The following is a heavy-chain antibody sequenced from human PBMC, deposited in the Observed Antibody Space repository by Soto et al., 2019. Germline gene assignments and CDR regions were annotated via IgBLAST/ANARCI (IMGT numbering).Heavy chain of an antibody. D-gene: IGHD3-3*01. CDR3: AKVTIFGVVDY. CDR1: GFPFSRDA. V-gene: IGHV3-23*01. CDR2: INNSGAST. J-gene: IGHJ4*02. Sequence: EVQLLESGGGLVQPGGSRRLSCKASGFPFSRDARSWFRQAPGKGLEWVATINNSGASTNYADSVKGRFTISRDNSKNTLYVQMSSLRANDTAVYYCAKVTIFGVVDYWGQGTLVTVSS.